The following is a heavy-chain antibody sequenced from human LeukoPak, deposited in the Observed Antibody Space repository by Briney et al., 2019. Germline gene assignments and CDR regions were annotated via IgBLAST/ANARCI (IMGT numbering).Heavy chain of an antibody. CDR3: AKLTPY. J-gene: IGHJ4*02. CDR2: IIVSGDNT. V-gene: IGHV3-23*01. D-gene: IGHD3-9*01. CDR1: GFTFSSSA. Sequence: GGSLRLSCAASGFTFSSSAMSWVRQAPGKGLEWVSSIIVSGDNTYYTDSVQGRFTISRDNFKNTLYLQMNSLRPEDTAIYYRAKLTPYWGQGTLVTVSS.